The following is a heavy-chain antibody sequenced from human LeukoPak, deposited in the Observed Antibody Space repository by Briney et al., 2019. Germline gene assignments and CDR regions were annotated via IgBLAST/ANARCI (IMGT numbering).Heavy chain of an antibody. J-gene: IGHJ4*02. CDR2: VNRNGGST. CDR3: ARGLGTPQQLTLTRFDY. Sequence: PGGSLRLSCAASGLTFDDYGMSWVRQAPGKGLEWVSGVNRNGGSTGYADPVRGRFTISRDNAKNSLYLQMNSLRAEDTALYYCARGLGTPQQLTLTRFDYWGQGALVTVSS. D-gene: IGHD2-2*01. V-gene: IGHV3-20*04. CDR1: GLTFDDYG.